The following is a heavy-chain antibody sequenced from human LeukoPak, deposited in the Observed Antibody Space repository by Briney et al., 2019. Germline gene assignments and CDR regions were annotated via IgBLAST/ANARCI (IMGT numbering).Heavy chain of an antibody. CDR3: ARQGPYSAGFDY. Sequence: ASVKVSCKASGYTFTGYYMHWVRQAPGQGLEWMGRINPNSGGTNYAQKFQGRVTMTRDTSISTAYMELSRLRSDDTAVYYCARQGPYSAGFDYWGQGTLVTVSS. CDR1: GYTFTGYY. J-gene: IGHJ4*02. D-gene: IGHD2-21*01. V-gene: IGHV1-2*06. CDR2: INPNSGGT.